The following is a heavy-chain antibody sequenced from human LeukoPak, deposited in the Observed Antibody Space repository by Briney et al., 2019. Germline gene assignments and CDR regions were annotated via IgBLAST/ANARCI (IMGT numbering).Heavy chain of an antibody. D-gene: IGHD2-15*01. V-gene: IGHV4-39*01. CDR3: ARQVAATSVPDY. CDR1: GGSISSSSYY. J-gene: IGHJ4*02. CDR2: TYYSGST. Sequence: PSETLSLTCTVSGGSISSSSYYWGWIRQPPGKGLEWIGSTYYSGSTYYNPSLKSRVTISVDTSKNQFSLKLSSVTAADTAVYYCARQVAATSVPDYWGQGTLVTVSS.